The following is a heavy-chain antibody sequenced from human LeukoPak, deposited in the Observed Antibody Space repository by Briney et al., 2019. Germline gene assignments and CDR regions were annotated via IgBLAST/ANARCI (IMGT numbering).Heavy chain of an antibody. V-gene: IGHV3-43*02. CDR2: ISGDGGST. D-gene: IGHD1-1*01. Sequence: GGSLRLSCAASGFTFDDYAMHWVRQAPGKGLEWVSLISGDGGSTYYADSVKGRFTISRDNAKKSLYLQMNSLRAEDTAVYYCARDSPGYLAYDSWGQGTLVTVSS. CDR3: ARDSPGYLAYDS. J-gene: IGHJ4*02. CDR1: GFTFDDYA.